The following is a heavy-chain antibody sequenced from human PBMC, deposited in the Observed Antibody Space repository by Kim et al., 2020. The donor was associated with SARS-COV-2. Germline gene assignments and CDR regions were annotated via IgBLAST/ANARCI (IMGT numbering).Heavy chain of an antibody. D-gene: IGHD3-22*01. J-gene: IGHJ4*02. Sequence: DSVKGRFTISRDNSKNALYLQMNSLRAEDTAVYYCARGSHLGYYEYSFDYWGQGTLVTVSS. V-gene: IGHV3-30*07. CDR3: ARGSHLGYYEYSFDY.